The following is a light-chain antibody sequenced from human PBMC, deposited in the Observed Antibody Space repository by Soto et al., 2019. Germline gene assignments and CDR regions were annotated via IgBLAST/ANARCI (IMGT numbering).Light chain of an antibody. CDR3: HQRQSWPRT. CDR1: QYINTR. Sequence: EMVLTQSPATLSSFPGDRVTLSCRASQYINTRLAWYQHRPGQAPRLLIYQTSIRAAGIPARFSASGSGTDFTLTISDVQPEDFALYYCHQRQSWPRTFGQGPRWIS. J-gene: IGKJ1*01. V-gene: IGKV3-11*01. CDR2: QTS.